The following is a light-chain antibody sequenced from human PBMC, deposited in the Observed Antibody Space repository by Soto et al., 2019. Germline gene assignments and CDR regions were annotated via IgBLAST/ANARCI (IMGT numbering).Light chain of an antibody. V-gene: IGKV3-20*01. J-gene: IGKJ1*01. CDR3: QQYGNSPPTLT. CDR1: QRVSSSS. CDR2: GAS. Sequence: EIVLTQSPGTLSSSPGERATLSCRASQRVSSSSLAWYQQKPGQAPRLLIYGASSRASGITDRFSGSGSGTDFTLAISRLEPEDFAVVYLQQYGNSPPTLTFRQGTKVEIK.